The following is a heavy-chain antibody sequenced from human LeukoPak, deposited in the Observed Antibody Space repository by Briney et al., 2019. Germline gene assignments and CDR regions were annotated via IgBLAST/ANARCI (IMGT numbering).Heavy chain of an antibody. CDR1: GYTFTSYY. CDR3: ARETTLSGSYYEAYDY. Sequence: ASVKVSCKASGYTFTSYYMHWVRQAPGQGLEWMGIINPSGGSTSYAQKFQGRVTMTRDTSTSTVYMELSSLRSEDTAVYYCARETTLSGSYYEAYDYWGQGTLVTVSS. V-gene: IGHV1-46*01. D-gene: IGHD1-26*01. CDR2: INPSGGST. J-gene: IGHJ4*02.